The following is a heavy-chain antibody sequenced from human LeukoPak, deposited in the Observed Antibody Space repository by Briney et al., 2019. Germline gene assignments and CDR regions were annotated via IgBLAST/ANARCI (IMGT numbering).Heavy chain of an antibody. J-gene: IGHJ4*02. D-gene: IGHD2-15*01. CDR3: ARAVLGYCSGGSCDFDY. CDR2: ISSSGSII. Sequence: GGSLRLSCAASGFTFSSYEMNWVRQAPGKGLEWVSYISSSGSIIYYADSVKGRFTISRDNAKNSLYLQMNSLRDEDTAVYYCARAVLGYCSGGSCDFDYWGQGTQVTVSS. CDR1: GFTFSSYE. V-gene: IGHV3-48*03.